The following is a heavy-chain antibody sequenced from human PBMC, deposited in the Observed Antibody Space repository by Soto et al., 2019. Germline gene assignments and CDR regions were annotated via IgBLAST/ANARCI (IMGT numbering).Heavy chain of an antibody. Sequence: PSETLSLTCTVSSSPINSRYYWGWIRQTPGKGLEWVASIYHSGSTHYNPSLKRRATISVDTSNNQFSLRLSSVTAADTAIYYCARNTSGRNFDYWGQGTQVTVS. J-gene: IGHJ4*02. CDR1: SSPINSRYY. D-gene: IGHD6-19*01. CDR3: ARNTSGRNFDY. V-gene: IGHV4-38-2*02. CDR2: IYHSGST.